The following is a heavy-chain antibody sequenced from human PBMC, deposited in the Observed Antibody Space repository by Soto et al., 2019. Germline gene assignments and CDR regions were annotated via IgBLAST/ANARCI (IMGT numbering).Heavy chain of an antibody. J-gene: IGHJ4*02. CDR3: ARDLLHFDY. CDR1: GFTFSSYG. V-gene: IGHV3-33*01. CDR2: IWYDGSNK. Sequence: QVQLVESGGGVVQPGMSLRLSCAASGFTFSSYGMHWVRQAPGKGLEWVAVIWYDGSNKYYADSVKGRFTISRDNSKNTLFLQMNSLRAEDTAVYYCARDLLHFDYWGQGTLVTVSS.